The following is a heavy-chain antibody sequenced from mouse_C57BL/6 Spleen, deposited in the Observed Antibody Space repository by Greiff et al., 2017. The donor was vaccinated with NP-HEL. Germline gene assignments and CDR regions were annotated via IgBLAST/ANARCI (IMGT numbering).Heavy chain of an antibody. CDR3: ARGLYYGNYEIYYAMDY. V-gene: IGHV5-12*01. Sequence: EVHLVESGGGLVQPGGSLKLSCAASGFTFSDYYMYWVRQTPEKRLEWVAYISNGGGSTYYPDTVKGRFTISRDNAKNTLYLQMSRLKSEDTDMYYCARGLYYGNYEIYYAMDYWGQGTSVTVSS. CDR2: ISNGGGST. CDR1: GFTFSDYY. D-gene: IGHD2-1*01. J-gene: IGHJ4*01.